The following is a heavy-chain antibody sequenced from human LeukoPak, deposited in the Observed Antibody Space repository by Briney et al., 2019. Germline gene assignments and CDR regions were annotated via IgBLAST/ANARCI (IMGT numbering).Heavy chain of an antibody. J-gene: IGHJ6*02. D-gene: IGHD6-13*01. V-gene: IGHV4-59*01. CDR3: ARGGGSSSWPTYYYYSGMDV. Sequence: SETLSLTCTVSGGSISSYYWSWIRQPPGKGLEWIGYIYYSGSTNYNPSLKSRVTISVDTSKTQFSLKLSSVTAADTAVYYCARGGGSSSWPTYYYYSGMDVWGQGTTVTVSS. CDR1: GGSISSYY. CDR2: IYYSGST.